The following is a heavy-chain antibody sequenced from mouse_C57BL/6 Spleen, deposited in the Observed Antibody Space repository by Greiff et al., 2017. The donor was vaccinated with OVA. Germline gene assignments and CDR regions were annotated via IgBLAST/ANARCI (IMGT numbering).Heavy chain of an antibody. CDR1: GYSITSGYY. D-gene: IGHD4-1*01. J-gene: IGHJ1*03. V-gene: IGHV3-6*01. CDR3: ARGGNFAGTRWYFDV. Sequence: EVKLQESGPGLVKPSQSLSLTCSVTGYSITSGYYWNWIRQFPGNKLEWMGYISYDGSNNYNPSLKNRISITRDTSKNQFFLKLNSVTTEDTATYYCARGGNFAGTRWYFDVWGTGTTVTVSS. CDR2: ISYDGSN.